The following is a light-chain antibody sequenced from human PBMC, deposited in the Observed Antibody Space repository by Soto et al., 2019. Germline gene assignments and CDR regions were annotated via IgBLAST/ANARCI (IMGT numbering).Light chain of an antibody. J-gene: IGKJ2*01. V-gene: IGKV3-15*01. Sequence: EIVMTQSPASLSVSPGDGATLSCRASQTVASNVAWYQQKPGQGPSLLIHGASTRAPDVPARFSGSGSGTDFTLTIISLQSEDFAVYYCQHYHNWPPQYTVGQAKKLHIK. CDR1: QTVASN. CDR3: QHYHNWPPQYT. CDR2: GAS.